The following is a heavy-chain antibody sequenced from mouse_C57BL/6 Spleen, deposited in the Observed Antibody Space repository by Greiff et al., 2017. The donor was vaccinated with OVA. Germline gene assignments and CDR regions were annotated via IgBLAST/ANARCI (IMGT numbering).Heavy chain of an antibody. CDR2: IYPRSGNT. CDR1: GYTFTRYG. V-gene: IGHV1-81*01. J-gene: IGHJ2*01. D-gene: IGHD1-1*01. CDR3: AKYDYYGSSLDY. Sequence: VQLQQSGAELARPGASVKLSCKASGYTFTRYGISWVKQRTGQGLEWIGEIYPRSGNTYYNEKFKGKATLTADKSSSTAYMELRSLTSEDSSVYFCAKYDYYGSSLDYWGKGTTLTVSS.